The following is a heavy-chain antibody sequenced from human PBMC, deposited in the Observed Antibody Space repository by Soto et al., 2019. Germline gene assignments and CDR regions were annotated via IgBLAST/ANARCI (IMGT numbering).Heavy chain of an antibody. J-gene: IGHJ5*01. CDR3: AGGGGWLPDT. Sequence: QMQLRESGPRLVKPSGTLSLICTVSGVSTTSRYWWGWIRQPPGKGLEWLGNLRYSGSTTYNPSLRRRLTISLVTPKNQFSLGLTSVTTADTAVYYCAGGGGWLPDTWCHGILLTVYS. CDR1: GVSTTSRY. V-gene: IGHV4-59*11. D-gene: IGHD3-16*01. CDR2: LRYSGST.